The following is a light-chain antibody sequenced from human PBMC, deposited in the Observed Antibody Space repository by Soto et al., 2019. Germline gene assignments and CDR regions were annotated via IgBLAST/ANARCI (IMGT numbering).Light chain of an antibody. Sequence: VLTQSPGTLSLSPGERATLSCRASQSVSSSYLAWYQQKPGQAPRLLIYGASSRATGIPDRFSGSGSGTDFTLTISRLEPEDFAVYYCQQYGSSPKTFGQGTKVDIK. V-gene: IGKV3-20*01. J-gene: IGKJ1*01. CDR2: GAS. CDR3: QQYGSSPKT. CDR1: QSVSSSY.